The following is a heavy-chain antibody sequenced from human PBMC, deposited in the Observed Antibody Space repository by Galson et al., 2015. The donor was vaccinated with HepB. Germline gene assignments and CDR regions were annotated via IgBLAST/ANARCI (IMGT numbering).Heavy chain of an antibody. V-gene: IGHV1-18*01. CDR2: NSAYNGNT. CDR1: GYTFTSYG. Sequence: SVKVSCKASGYTFTSYGISWVRQAPGQGLEWMGWNSAYNGNTNYAQKLQGRVTMTTDTSTSTAYMELRSLRSDDTAVYYCASSPYYYGSGSYYKGYACDIWGQGTMVTVSS. CDR3: ASSPYYYGSGSYYKGYACDI. D-gene: IGHD3-10*01. J-gene: IGHJ3*02.